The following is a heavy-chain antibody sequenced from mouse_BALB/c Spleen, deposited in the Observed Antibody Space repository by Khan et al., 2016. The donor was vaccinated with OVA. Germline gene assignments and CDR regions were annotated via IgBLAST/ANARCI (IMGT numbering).Heavy chain of an antibody. V-gene: IGHV3-2*02. CDR3: AKYGNYHYYAMDC. D-gene: IGHD2-10*02. J-gene: IGHJ4*01. CDR1: GYAITSDYA. CDR2: INYSGNT. Sequence: EVQLQESGPGLVKPSQSLSLTCTVTGYAITSDYAWNWIRQFPGNKLEWMGNINYSGNTSYNPSLKSRISITRDTSKNQFFLLLNSVTTEDTATYYCAKYGNYHYYAMDCWGQGTSVTVSS.